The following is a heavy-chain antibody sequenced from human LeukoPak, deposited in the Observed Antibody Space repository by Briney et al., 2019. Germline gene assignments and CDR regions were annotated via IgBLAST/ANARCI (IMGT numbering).Heavy chain of an antibody. J-gene: IGHJ1*01. CDR2: IKADGSEK. CDR1: GFTFSSYW. Sequence: GGSLRLSCAASGFTFSSYWMGWVRQAPGKGLQWVANIKADGSEKYYVDSVKGRFTISRDNAKNSLYLQMNSLRAEDTAVYYCATYSSLNRREFQYWGQGTLLTVSS. V-gene: IGHV3-7*01. CDR3: ATYSSLNRREFQY. D-gene: IGHD3-22*01.